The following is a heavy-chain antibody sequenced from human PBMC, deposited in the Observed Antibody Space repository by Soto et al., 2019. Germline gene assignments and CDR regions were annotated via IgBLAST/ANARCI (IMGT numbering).Heavy chain of an antibody. CDR2: IYYNGNT. CDR3: AGLVGDSSGYYPGLADY. V-gene: IGHV4-59*01. Sequence: PSETLSLTCTVSGGSINTYYWNWVRQPPGKGLEWIAYIYYNGNTDSNPSLEGRVTISLDTPKNQLSLELSSVTAADTAVYYCAGLVGDSSGYYPGLADYWGQGTLVTVSS. CDR1: GGSINTYY. J-gene: IGHJ4*02. D-gene: IGHD3-22*01.